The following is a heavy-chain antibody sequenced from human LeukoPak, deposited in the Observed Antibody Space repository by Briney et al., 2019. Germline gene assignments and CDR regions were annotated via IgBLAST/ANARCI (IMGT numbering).Heavy chain of an antibody. CDR3: ARDCSSTTCYWVFDY. CDR1: GFTFSSYW. V-gene: IGHV3-7*01. CDR2: IKQDGSEK. J-gene: IGHJ4*02. D-gene: IGHD2-2*01. Sequence: GGSLRLSCAASGFTFSSYWMSWVRQAPGKGLEWVANIKQDGSEKYYVDSVKGRFTISRDNAKNSLYLQMNSLRAEDTAVYYCARDCSSTTCYWVFDYWGQGNLVTVSS.